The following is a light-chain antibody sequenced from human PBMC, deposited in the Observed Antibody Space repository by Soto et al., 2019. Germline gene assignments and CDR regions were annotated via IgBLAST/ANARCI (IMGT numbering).Light chain of an antibody. CDR3: SSYAGFNNYV. V-gene: IGLV2-8*01. CDR1: GGDVGGYNY. J-gene: IGLJ1*01. CDR2: DVN. Sequence: QSVVTQPPSASGSPGQSVTISCTGTGGDVGGYNYVSWYQQHPGKVPRLIIYDVNKRPSGVPDRFSGSKSDNTASLTVSGLQAEDEADYYCSSYAGFNNYVFGTGTKVTVL.